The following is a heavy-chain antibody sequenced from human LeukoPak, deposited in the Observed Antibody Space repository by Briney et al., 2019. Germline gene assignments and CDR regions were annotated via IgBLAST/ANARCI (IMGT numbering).Heavy chain of an antibody. V-gene: IGHV4-39*01. Sequence: PSETLSLTCTVSGGSIRSSSYYWGWIRQPPGKGLEWIGSIYYSGSTYYNPSLKSRVTISVDTSKNQFSLKLSSVTAADTAVYYCARQTYIQRDSSGYGYYFDYWGQGTLVTVSS. CDR3: ARQTYIQRDSSGYGYYFDY. J-gene: IGHJ4*02. CDR2: IYYSGST. CDR1: GGSIRSSSYY. D-gene: IGHD3-22*01.